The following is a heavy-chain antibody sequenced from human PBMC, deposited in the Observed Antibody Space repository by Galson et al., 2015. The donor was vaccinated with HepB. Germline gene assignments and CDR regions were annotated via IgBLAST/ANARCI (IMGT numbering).Heavy chain of an antibody. J-gene: IGHJ4*02. CDR2: ISAYNGNT. CDR1: GYTFTSYG. D-gene: IGHD3-3*01. CDR3: ARGRITIFGVAPFDY. V-gene: IGHV1-18*04. Sequence: SVKVSCKASGYTFTSYGISWVRQAPGQGLEWMGWISAYNGNTNYAQKLQGRVTMTTDTSTSTAYMELRSLRSDDTAVYYCARGRITIFGVAPFDYWGQGTLVTVSS.